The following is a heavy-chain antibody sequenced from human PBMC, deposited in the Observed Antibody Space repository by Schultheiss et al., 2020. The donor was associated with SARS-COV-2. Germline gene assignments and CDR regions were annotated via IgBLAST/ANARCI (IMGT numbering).Heavy chain of an antibody. CDR2: ISSSSSYI. CDR1: GFTFSSYS. D-gene: IGHD1-26*01. CDR3: ARDQGGSQHPYFDY. V-gene: IGHV3-21*04. Sequence: GGSLRLSCAASGFTFSSYSMNWVRQAPGKGLEWVSSISSSSSYIYYADSVKGRFTISRDNSKNTLYLQMNSLRAEDTAVYYCARDQGGSQHPYFDYWGQGTLVTVSS. J-gene: IGHJ4*02.